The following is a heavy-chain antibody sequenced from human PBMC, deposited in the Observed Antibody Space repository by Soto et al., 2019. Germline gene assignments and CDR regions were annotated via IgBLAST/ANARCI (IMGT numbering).Heavy chain of an antibody. J-gene: IGHJ3*01. V-gene: IGHV2-5*02. CDR1: GFSLNANGVG. D-gene: IGHD6-19*01. CDR3: AHRPRNDGWIYAFDV. Sequence: QITLKESGPSLVKPTQTLTLTCNFSGFSLNANGVGVGWIRQPPGKALEWLALLYWDGDKRFSPSLKNRLTITKDTSKNQVVLTLTNMDPMDTATYYCAHRPRNDGWIYAFDVWGQGTVVTVSS. CDR2: LYWDGDK.